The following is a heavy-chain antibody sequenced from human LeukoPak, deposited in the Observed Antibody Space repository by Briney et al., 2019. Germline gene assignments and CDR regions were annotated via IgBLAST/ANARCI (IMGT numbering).Heavy chain of an antibody. D-gene: IGHD4-17*01. CDR2: IIPIFGTA. CDR1: GGTFSSYA. Sequence: SVKVSCKASGGTFSSYAISWVRQAPGQGLEWMGGIIPIFGTANYAQKFQGRVTITADESTSTAYMELSSLRSEDTAVYYCARGSEGLSPRRDYGDYVFVRWGQETLVTVSS. CDR3: ARGSEGLSPRRDYGDYVFVR. J-gene: IGHJ4*02. V-gene: IGHV1-69*01.